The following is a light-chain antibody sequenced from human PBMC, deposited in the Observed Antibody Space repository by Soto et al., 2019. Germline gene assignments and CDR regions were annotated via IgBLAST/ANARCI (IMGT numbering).Light chain of an antibody. CDR2: GAS. V-gene: IGKV3D-15*01. CDR3: QQYNNWPP. J-gene: IGKJ1*01. Sequence: EIVMTQSPASLSLTPGERATLSCRASQSVSNNYLAWYQQKPGQAPRRLIYGASSRATGIPDRFSGSGSGTDFTLTISSLQSEDFAVYYCQQYNNWPPFGQGTKVDI. CDR1: QSVSNN.